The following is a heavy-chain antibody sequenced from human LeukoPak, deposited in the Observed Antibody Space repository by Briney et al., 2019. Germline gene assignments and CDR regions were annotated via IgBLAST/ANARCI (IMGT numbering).Heavy chain of an antibody. J-gene: IGHJ4*02. Sequence: ASVKVSCKASGYTFTTYDINWVRQTTGQGLEWLGWMNPNSGNTGYAQKFQGGVTMTRNISITTAYMELSNLRSEDTAVYYCARVAGNCGGDCYRLLYWGQGTLVTVSS. CDR3: ARVAGNCGGDCYRLLY. D-gene: IGHD2-21*01. CDR1: GYTFTTYD. V-gene: IGHV1-8*01. CDR2: MNPNSGNT.